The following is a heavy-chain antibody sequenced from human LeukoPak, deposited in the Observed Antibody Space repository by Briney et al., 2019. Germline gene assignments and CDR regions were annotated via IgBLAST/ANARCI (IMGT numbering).Heavy chain of an antibody. Sequence: GGSLRLSCAASGFTFSDYYMSWIRQAPGKGLEWVSYISPSGSTIYYAHSVKGRFTISRDNAKSSLYLQMNSLRAEDTAVYYCARRKHSISRSPNEYYFDYWGQGTLVTVSS. V-gene: IGHV3-11*01. CDR3: ARRKHSISRSPNEYYFDY. CDR2: ISPSGSTI. J-gene: IGHJ4*02. CDR1: GFTFSDYY. D-gene: IGHD6-13*01.